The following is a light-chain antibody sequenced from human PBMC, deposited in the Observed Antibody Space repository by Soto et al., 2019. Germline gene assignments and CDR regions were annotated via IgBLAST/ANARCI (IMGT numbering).Light chain of an antibody. CDR2: EGS. V-gene: IGLV2-23*01. Sequence: QSALTQPASVSGSPGQSITISCTGTSSDVGSYNLVSWYQQHPGKAPKLMIYEGSKRPSGVSKRFSGSKSGNTASLTISGLQAEDEADYYCCSYAGSSTWVFGGGTQLPS. J-gene: IGLJ3*02. CDR1: SSDVGSYNL. CDR3: CSYAGSSTWV.